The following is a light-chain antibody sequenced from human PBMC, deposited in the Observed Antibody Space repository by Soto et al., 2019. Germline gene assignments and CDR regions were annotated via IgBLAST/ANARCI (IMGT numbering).Light chain of an antibody. J-gene: IGKJ4*01. CDR2: DAT. CDR1: QSVTSNY. CDR3: QQRSNWPLT. Sequence: EIVLTQSPGTLSLSPGERATLSCRASQSVTSNYLAWYQQKPGQAPRLLIYDATYRATGIPARFSASASGTDFTLTISSLEPEDFAVYYCQQRSNWPLTFGGGTKVDIK. V-gene: IGKV3-11*01.